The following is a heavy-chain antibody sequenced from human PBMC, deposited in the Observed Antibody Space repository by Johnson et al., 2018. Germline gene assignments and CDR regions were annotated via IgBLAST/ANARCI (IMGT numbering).Heavy chain of an antibody. Sequence: EVQLVESGGGLVQPGGSLRLSCADSGFTFSRNWMTWVRQPPGKGLEWVANIKPDGTVTFYADSVKGRLTISRDNAKNSLYLQRSSLRAEDTALYYCVRDASWNRDYWGKGTLVTVSS. CDR1: GFTFSRNW. D-gene: IGHD1-1*01. J-gene: IGHJ4*02. CDR3: VRDASWNRDY. CDR2: IKPDGTVT. V-gene: IGHV3-7*01.